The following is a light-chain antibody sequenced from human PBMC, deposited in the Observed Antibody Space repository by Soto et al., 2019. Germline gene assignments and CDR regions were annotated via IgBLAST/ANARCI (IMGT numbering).Light chain of an antibody. CDR1: QYIRTY. CDR3: QQRSDWPT. CDR2: DAS. V-gene: IGKV3-11*01. Sequence: EIVLTQSPATLSLSPGERATLSCRASQYIRTYLAWYQHKPGQAPRLLIYDASNRATGIPARFSGSGSGTDFTLTISSLEPEDFAVYYCQQRSDWPTFGQGTRLEIK. J-gene: IGKJ5*01.